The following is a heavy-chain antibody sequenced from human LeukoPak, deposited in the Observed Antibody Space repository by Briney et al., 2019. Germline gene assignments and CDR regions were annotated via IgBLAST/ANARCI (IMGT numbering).Heavy chain of an antibody. J-gene: IGHJ3*02. CDR1: GGSFSGYY. V-gene: IGHV4-34*01. D-gene: IGHD3-10*01. CDR2: INHSGST. Sequence: SETLSLTCAVYGGSFSGYYWSWIRQPPGKGLEWIGEINHSGSTNYNPSLKSRVTISVDTSKNQFSLKLSSVTAADTAVYYCARLRDAFDIWGQGTMVTVSS. CDR3: ARLRDAFDI.